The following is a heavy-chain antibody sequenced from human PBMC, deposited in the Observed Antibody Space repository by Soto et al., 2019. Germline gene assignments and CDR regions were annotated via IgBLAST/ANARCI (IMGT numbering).Heavy chain of an antibody. V-gene: IGHV4-4*02. Sequence: QVQLQESGPGLVTPSGTLSLTCAVSGGSISSNNWWSWVRQPPGKGLEWIGEIYQDGNTHYTPSRTRRATISVDKSKTHFSLILSSLPAADSAVYYCAKLDGGGYWGQGTLVTVSS. J-gene: IGHJ4*02. CDR2: IYQDGNT. D-gene: IGHD1-1*01. CDR1: GGSISSNNW. CDR3: AKLDGGGY.